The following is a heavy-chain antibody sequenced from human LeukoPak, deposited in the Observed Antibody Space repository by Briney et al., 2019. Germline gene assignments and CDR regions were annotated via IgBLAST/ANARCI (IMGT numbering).Heavy chain of an antibody. CDR2: IYPGDSDT. V-gene: IGHV5-51*01. J-gene: IGHJ5*02. D-gene: IGHD2-15*01. CDR1: GYSFTSYW. CDR3: ARQVPGCSGGSCYSGWFDP. Sequence: GESLKISCKGSGYSFTSYWIGWVRQMAGKGLEWVGIIYPGDSDTRYSPSFQGQVTMSADKSISTAYLQWSSLKASDTAMYYCARQVPGCSGGSCYSGWFDPWGQGTLVTVSS.